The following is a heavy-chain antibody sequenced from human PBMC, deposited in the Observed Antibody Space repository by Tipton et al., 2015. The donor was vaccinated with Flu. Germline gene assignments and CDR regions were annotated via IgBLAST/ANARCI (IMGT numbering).Heavy chain of an antibody. CDR2: IYTSGST. D-gene: IGHD3-10*01. CDR1: GGSISSGSYY. CDR3: ARDGASGSYLYYYYGMEG. V-gene: IGHV4-61*02. Sequence: TLSLTCTVSGGSISSGSYYWSWIRQPAGKGLEWIGRIYTSGSTNYNPSLKSRVTISVDTSKNQFSLKLSSVTAADTAVYYCARDGASGSYLYYYYGMEGWGQETTVPVSS. J-gene: IGHJ6*02.